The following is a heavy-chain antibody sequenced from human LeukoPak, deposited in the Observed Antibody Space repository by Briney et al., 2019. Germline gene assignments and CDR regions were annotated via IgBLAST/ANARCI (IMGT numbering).Heavy chain of an antibody. CDR1: GFTFSGHW. Sequence: GGSLRLSCTASGFTFSGHWIHWVRQPPGMGLVWVSRINERGTDSMYAESVKGRFTISRDNAKNTVYLQMNSLRAEDTAVYYCAKEVTTYNYWGQGTLVTVSS. D-gene: IGHD4-17*01. J-gene: IGHJ4*02. V-gene: IGHV3-74*03. CDR3: AKEVTTYNY. CDR2: INERGTDS.